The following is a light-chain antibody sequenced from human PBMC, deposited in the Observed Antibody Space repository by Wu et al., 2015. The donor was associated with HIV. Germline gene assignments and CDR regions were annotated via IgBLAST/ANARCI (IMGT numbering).Light chain of an antibody. J-gene: IGKJ3*01. Sequence: EIVLTQSPATLSLSPGEGATLSCRASQSVRSYLAWYQQKPGQAPRLLIYDTSNRASGVPARFSGSGSGTDFTLTISSLEPEDFAVYYCQQRFHWPKTFGPGTKVDIK. CDR2: DTS. CDR3: QQRFHWPKT. V-gene: IGKV3-11*01. CDR1: QSVRSY.